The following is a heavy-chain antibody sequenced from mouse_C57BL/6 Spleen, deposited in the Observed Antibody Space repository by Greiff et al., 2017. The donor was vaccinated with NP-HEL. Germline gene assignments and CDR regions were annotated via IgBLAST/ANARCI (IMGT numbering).Heavy chain of an antibody. CDR1: GYAFSSSW. CDR2: IYPGDGDT. V-gene: IGHV1-82*01. Sequence: QVQLKQSGPELVKPGASVKISCKASGYAFSSSWMNWVKQRPGKGLEWIGRIYPGDGDTNYNGKFKGKATLTADKSSSTAYMQLSSLTSEDSAVYFCAREGGLRLMDYWGQGTSVTVSS. CDR3: AREGGLRLMDY. J-gene: IGHJ4*01. D-gene: IGHD2-4*01.